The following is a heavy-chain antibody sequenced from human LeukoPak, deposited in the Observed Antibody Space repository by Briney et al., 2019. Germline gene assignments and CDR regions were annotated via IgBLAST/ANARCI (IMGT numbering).Heavy chain of an antibody. CDR3: ARDPERDFWSGYYYTWFDP. CDR1: GYTFTSYA. D-gene: IGHD3-3*01. CDR2: INTNTGNP. Sequence: ASVKVSCKASGYTFTSYAMYWVRQAPGQGLEWMGWINTNTGNPTYAQGFTGRFVFSLDTSVSTAYLQISSLKAEDTAVYYCARDPERDFWSGYYYTWFDPWGQGTLVTVSS. J-gene: IGHJ5*02. V-gene: IGHV7-4-1*02.